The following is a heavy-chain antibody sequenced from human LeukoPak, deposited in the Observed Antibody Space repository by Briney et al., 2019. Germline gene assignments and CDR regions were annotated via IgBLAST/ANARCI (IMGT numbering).Heavy chain of an antibody. D-gene: IGHD3-22*01. V-gene: IGHV1-69*01. CDR3: ATAGAFYYDSSGYYEGSFDY. CDR2: LIRICGTA. CDR1: GGTFSSYA. J-gene: IGHJ4*02. Sequence: SVKVSCKSCGGTFSSYALGWVRQAAGQGVEWVGGLIRICGTANYAQKFQGRVTITADAPTSTAYTELSSLRSEDTAVYYCATAGAFYYDSSGYYEGSFDYWGQGTLVTVSS.